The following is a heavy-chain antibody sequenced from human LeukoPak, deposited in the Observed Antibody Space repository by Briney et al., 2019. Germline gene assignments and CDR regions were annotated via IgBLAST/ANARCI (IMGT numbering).Heavy chain of an antibody. CDR1: GFTFSSYA. V-gene: IGHV3-23*01. Sequence: GGSLRLSCAASGFTFSSYAMSWVRQAPGKGLVWVSAISGSGGSTYYAGSVKGRFTISRDNSKNTLYLQMNSLRAEDTAVYYCAKDTRRKVVPAARPYYFDYWGQGTLVTVSS. J-gene: IGHJ4*02. CDR3: AKDTRRKVVPAARPYYFDY. D-gene: IGHD2-2*01. CDR2: ISGSGGST.